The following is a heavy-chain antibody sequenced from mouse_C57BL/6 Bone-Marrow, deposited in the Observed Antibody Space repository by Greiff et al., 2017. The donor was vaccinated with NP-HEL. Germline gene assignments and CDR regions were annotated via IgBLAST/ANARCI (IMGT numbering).Heavy chain of an antibody. CDR2: IDPENGDT. J-gene: IGHJ4*01. Sequence: DVKLVESGAELVRPGASVKLSCTASGFNIKDDYMHWVKQRPEQGLEWIGWIDPENGDTEYASKFQGKATITADTSSNTAYLQLSSLTSEDTAVYYCTTFLHYAMDYWGQGTSVTVSS. V-gene: IGHV14-4*01. CDR3: TTFLHYAMDY. CDR1: GFNIKDDY.